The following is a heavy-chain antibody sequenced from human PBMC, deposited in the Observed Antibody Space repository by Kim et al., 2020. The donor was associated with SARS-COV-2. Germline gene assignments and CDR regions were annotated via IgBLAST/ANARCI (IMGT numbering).Heavy chain of an antibody. Sequence: STPSFQGHVSISADKSISTAYLQWSSLRASDTAMYYCARLYGYNYGWFDPWGQGTLVTVSS. J-gene: IGHJ5*02. CDR3: ARLYGYNYGWFDP. D-gene: IGHD5-12*01. V-gene: IGHV5-10-1*01.